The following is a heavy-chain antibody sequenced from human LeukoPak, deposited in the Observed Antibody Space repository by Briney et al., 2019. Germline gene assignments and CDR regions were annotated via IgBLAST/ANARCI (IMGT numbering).Heavy chain of an antibody. Sequence: KPGGSLRLSCAASGFTFSNAWMSWVRQAPGKGLEWVGRIKSKTDGGTTDYAAPVKGRFTISRDDSKNTLYLQMNSLKTEDTAVYYCTTPKPVITSLPVPYYWGQGTLVTVSS. V-gene: IGHV3-15*01. CDR1: GFTFSNAW. CDR2: IKSKTDGGTT. D-gene: IGHD3-22*01. J-gene: IGHJ4*02. CDR3: TTPKPVITSLPVPYY.